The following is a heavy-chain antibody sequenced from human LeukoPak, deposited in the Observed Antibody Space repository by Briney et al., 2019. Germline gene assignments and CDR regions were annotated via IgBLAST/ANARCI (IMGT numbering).Heavy chain of an antibody. CDR3: ARDKYSGFVFDC. J-gene: IGHJ4*02. D-gene: IGHD5-12*01. CDR1: GFTFSSYE. CDR2: ISSSDSST. Sequence: PGGPLTLSCAASGFTFSSYEMNWVRQAPGKGLEWVSYISSSDSSTYYADSVKGRFTISRDNAKNSLSLQMNSLRVEDTAVYYCARDKYSGFVFDCWGQGTLVTVSS. V-gene: IGHV3-48*03.